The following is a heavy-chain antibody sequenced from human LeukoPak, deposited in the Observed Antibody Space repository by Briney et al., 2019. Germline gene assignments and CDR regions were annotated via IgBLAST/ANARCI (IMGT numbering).Heavy chain of an antibody. CDR1: GGTFSSYA. V-gene: IGHV1-69*05. CDR3: ARMMSIPVAGHRPLFDY. J-gene: IGHJ4*02. Sequence: ASVKVSCKASGGTFSSYAISWVRQAPGQGLEWMGRIIPIFGTANYAQKFQGRVTITTDESTSPAYMELRSLRSDDTAIYYCARMMSIPVAGHRPLFDYWGQGTLVTVSS. CDR2: IIPIFGTA. D-gene: IGHD6-19*01.